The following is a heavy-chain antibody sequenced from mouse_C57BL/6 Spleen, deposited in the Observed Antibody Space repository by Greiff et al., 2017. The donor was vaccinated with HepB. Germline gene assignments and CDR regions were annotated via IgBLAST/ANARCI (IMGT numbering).Heavy chain of an antibody. D-gene: IGHD2-2*01. CDR3: ARGGYDRGFDY. CDR1: GYTFTDYY. CDR2: INPNNGGT. V-gene: IGHV1-26*01. Sequence: VQLQQSGPELVKPGASVKISCKASGYTFTDYYMNWVKQSHGKSLEWIGDINPNNGGTSYNQKFKGKATLTVDKSSSTAYMELRSLTSEDSAVYYCARGGYDRGFDYWGQGTTLTVSS. J-gene: IGHJ2*01.